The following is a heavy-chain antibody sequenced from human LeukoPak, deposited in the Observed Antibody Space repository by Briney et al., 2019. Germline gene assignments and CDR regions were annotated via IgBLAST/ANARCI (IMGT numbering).Heavy chain of an antibody. D-gene: IGHD6-19*01. Sequence: PGGSLRLSCAASGFTFSDYYMSWIRQAPGRGLEWVSYISNSGSTIYYADSVQGRFTISRDNAKNSLYLQMNSLRAEDTAVYYCARAVAGFVFDYWGQGTLVTVSS. CDR3: ARAVAGFVFDY. J-gene: IGHJ4*02. CDR1: GFTFSDYY. CDR2: ISNSGSTI. V-gene: IGHV3-11*01.